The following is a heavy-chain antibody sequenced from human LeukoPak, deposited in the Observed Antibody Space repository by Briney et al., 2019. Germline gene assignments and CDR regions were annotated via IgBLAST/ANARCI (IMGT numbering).Heavy chain of an antibody. V-gene: IGHV4-59*01. J-gene: IGHJ3*02. CDR1: GGSISSYY. CDR2: IYYSGST. CDR3: ARDRAAFDI. Sequence: SETLSLTCTVSGGSISSYYWSWIRQPPGKGLEWIGYIYYSGSTNYNPSLKSRVTISVDTSKNQFSLKLSSATAADTAVYYCARDRAAFDIWGQGTMVTVSS.